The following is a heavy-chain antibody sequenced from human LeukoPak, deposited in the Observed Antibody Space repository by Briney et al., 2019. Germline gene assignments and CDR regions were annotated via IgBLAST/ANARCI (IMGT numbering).Heavy chain of an antibody. CDR2: ISSSSSYI. D-gene: IGHD3-10*01. CDR1: GFTFSSYS. V-gene: IGHV3-21*01. Sequence: GGSLRLSCAASGFTFSSYSMNWVRQAPGKGLEWVSSISSSSSYIYYADSVKGRFTISRDNAKNSLYLQMNSLRAEDTAVYYCARDSSGSGRHYYYMDVWAKGTTVTVSS. CDR3: ARDSSGSGRHYYYMDV. J-gene: IGHJ6*03.